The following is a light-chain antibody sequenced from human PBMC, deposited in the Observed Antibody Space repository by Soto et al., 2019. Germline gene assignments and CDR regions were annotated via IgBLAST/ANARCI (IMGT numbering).Light chain of an antibody. Sequence: LTQPPSASGSPGQSVTISCTGTSSDVGAYDYLSWYQQHPGKAPKLMIYEINKRPSGVPDRFSGSKSGNTASLTVSGLQAEDEADYYCSSFAGSNNFPYVFGTGTKVTVL. V-gene: IGLV2-8*01. CDR1: SSDVGAYDY. CDR2: EIN. J-gene: IGLJ1*01. CDR3: SSFAGSNNFPYV.